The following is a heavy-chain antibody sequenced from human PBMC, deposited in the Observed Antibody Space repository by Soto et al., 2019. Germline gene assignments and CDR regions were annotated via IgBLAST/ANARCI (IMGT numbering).Heavy chain of an antibody. D-gene: IGHD2-8*01. CDR3: ARDCTNGVCHFDY. CDR2: IIPIFGTA. J-gene: IGHJ4*02. CDR1: GGTFSSYA. V-gene: IGHV1-69*13. Sequence: SVKVSCKASGGTFSSYAISWVRQAPGQGLEWMGGIIPIFGTANYAQKFQGRVTITADESTSTAYMELSSLRSEDTAVYYCARDCTNGVCHFDYWGQGTLVTVSS.